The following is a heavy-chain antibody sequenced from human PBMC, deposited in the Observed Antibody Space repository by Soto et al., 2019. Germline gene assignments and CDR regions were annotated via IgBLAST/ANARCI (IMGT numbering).Heavy chain of an antibody. D-gene: IGHD2-2*01. V-gene: IGHV1-3*01. CDR2: INAGNGNT. Sequence: GASVKVSCKASGFTFTSSAMQWVRQARGQRLEWMGWINAGNGNTKYSQKFQGRVTITRDTSASTAYMKLSSLRSEDTAVYYCATASLGYCISTSCYGTVGSFDYWGQGTLVTVSS. J-gene: IGHJ4*02. CDR1: GFTFTSSA. CDR3: ATASLGYCISTSCYGTVGSFDY.